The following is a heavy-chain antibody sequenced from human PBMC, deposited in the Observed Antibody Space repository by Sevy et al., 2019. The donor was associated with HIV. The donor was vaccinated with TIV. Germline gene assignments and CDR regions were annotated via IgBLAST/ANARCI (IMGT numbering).Heavy chain of an antibody. Sequence: GGSLRLSCAASGFTFSSYGMHWVRQAPGKGLEWVAVIWYDGSNKYYADSVKGRFTISRDNSKNTLYLQMNSLRAEDTAVYYCARDAYYYDSSGYYLDSYFDYWCQGTLVTVSS. CDR2: IWYDGSNK. CDR1: GFTFSSYG. D-gene: IGHD3-22*01. V-gene: IGHV3-33*01. CDR3: ARDAYYYDSSGYYLDSYFDY. J-gene: IGHJ4*02.